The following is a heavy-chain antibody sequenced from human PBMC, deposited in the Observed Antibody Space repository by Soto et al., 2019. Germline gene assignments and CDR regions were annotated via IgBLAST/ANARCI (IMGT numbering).Heavy chain of an antibody. J-gene: IGHJ1*01. Sequence: SPTLSLTCAISGDSVSSNSAAWNWIRQSPSRGLEWLGRTYYRSKWYNDYAVSVKSRITINPDTSKNQFSLQLNSVTPEDTAVYYCARANSSGWYIIGSEYFQHWGQGTLVTVSS. CDR3: ARANSSGWYIIGSEYFQH. CDR1: GDSVSSNSAA. V-gene: IGHV6-1*01. CDR2: TYYRSKWYN. D-gene: IGHD6-19*01.